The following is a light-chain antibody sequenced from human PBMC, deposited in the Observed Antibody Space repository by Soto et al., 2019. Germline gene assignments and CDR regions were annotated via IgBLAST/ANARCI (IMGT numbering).Light chain of an antibody. J-gene: IGKJ2*01. Sequence: EIVMTQSPATLSVSPGERATLSCRASQSVSNNLAWYQQKPGQTPRLLIYGASTRATGVPVRFSGSGSGTEFTLTISSLQSEDFAVYYCQQYNNWPPVTFGQGTKLEIK. V-gene: IGKV3-15*01. CDR1: QSVSNN. CDR2: GAS. CDR3: QQYNNWPPVT.